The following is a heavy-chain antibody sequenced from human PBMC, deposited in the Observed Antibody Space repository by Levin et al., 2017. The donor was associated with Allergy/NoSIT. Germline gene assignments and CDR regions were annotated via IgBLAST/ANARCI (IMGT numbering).Heavy chain of an antibody. V-gene: IGHV4-59*01. J-gene: IGHJ4*02. Sequence: TSETLSLTCTVSGGSILRYYWSWIRQPPGKGLEWIGYVYDSGSTKYNPSLKSRVTISVDTSKNQFSLKVKSVTAADTAVYYCVRSGGFDFWSAYANYWGQGMLVTVSS. CDR1: GGSILRYY. CDR2: VYDSGST. CDR3: VRSGGFDFWSAYANY. D-gene: IGHD3-3*01.